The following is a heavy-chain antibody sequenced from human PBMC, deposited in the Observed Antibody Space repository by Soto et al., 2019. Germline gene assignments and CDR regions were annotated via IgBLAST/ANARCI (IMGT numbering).Heavy chain of an antibody. J-gene: IGHJ4*02. D-gene: IGHD3-16*01. CDR1: GFTFSSYS. CDR3: ARTPSAILYDFDY. V-gene: IGHV3-21*01. CDR2: ISSSSSYI. Sequence: GGSLRLSCAASGFTFSSYSMNWVRQAPGKGLEWVSSISSSSSYIYYADSVKGRFTISRDNAKTSLYLQMNSLRAEDTAVYYCARTPSAILYDFDYWGQGTLVTVSS.